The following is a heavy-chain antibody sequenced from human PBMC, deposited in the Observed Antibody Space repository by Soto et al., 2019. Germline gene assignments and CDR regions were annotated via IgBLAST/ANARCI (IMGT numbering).Heavy chain of an antibody. V-gene: IGHV4-34*01. CDR1: GGSFSGFY. CDR2: IYHTGNA. J-gene: IGHJ5*02. Sequence: SETLSLTCAVYGGSFSGFYWAWIRQPPGEGLEWIGSIYHTGNAYYNPSLKSRVTISVDTSKNQFSLKLTSVTAADAALYYCARDFFDSSDYTTNWFDPWGQGTLVTVSS. D-gene: IGHD3-22*01. CDR3: ARDFFDSSDYTTNWFDP.